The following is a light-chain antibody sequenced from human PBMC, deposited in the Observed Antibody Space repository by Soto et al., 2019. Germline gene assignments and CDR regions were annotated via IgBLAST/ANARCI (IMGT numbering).Light chain of an antibody. Sequence: EIVLTQSPGTLSLSPVERATLSCMASQSVSSYYLAWYQQKPGQAPRLLIYAASSRATGIPDRFSGGGSGTDFTLTISRLEPEDFAVYYCQQYNNWPPWTFGQGTKVDIK. CDR2: AAS. J-gene: IGKJ1*01. CDR3: QQYNNWPPWT. CDR1: QSVSSYY. V-gene: IGKV3-20*01.